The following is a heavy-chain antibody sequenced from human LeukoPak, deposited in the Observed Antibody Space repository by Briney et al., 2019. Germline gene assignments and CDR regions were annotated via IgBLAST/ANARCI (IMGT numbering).Heavy chain of an antibody. D-gene: IGHD6-13*01. CDR3: AKDSLPSSSWTWPRLGGFFDY. CDR1: GFTFSSYA. Sequence: GGSLRLSCAASGFTFSSYAMSWVRQAPGKGLEWVSAISGSGGSTYYADSVKGRFTISRDNSKNTLYLQMNSLRAEDTAVYYCAKDSLPSSSWTWPRLGGFFDYWGQGTLVTVSS. CDR2: ISGSGGST. V-gene: IGHV3-23*01. J-gene: IGHJ4*02.